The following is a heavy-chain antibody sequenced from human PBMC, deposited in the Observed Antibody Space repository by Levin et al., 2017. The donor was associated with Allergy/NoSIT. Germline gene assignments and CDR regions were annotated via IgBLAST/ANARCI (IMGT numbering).Heavy chain of an antibody. CDR3: ARDLELLSRDESIDY. CDR2: INPNSGGT. D-gene: IGHD1-26*01. CDR1: GYTFTGYY. Sequence: KPGGSLRLSCKASGYTFTGYYMHWVRQAPGQGLEWMGWINPNSGGTNYAQKFQGRVTMTRDTSISTAYMELSRLRSDDTAVYYCARDLELLSRDESIDYWGQGTLVTVSS. V-gene: IGHV1-2*02. J-gene: IGHJ4*02.